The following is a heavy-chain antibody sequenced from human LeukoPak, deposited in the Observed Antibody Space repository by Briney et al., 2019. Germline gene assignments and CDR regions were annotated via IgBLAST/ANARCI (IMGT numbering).Heavy chain of an antibody. CDR2: MNPNSGNT. V-gene: IGHV1-8*01. CDR3: ARGRRVGPPYSRERAVDY. D-gene: IGHD6-13*01. CDR1: GYTFTSYD. J-gene: IGHJ4*02. Sequence: ASVKVSCKASGYTFTSYDINWVRQATGQGLEWMGWMNPNSGNTGYAQKFQGRVTMTRNTSISTAYMELSSLGSEDTAVYYCARGRRVGPPYSRERAVDYWGQGTLVTVSS.